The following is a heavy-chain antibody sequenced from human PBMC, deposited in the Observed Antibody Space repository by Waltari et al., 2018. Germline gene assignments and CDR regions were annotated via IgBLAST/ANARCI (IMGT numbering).Heavy chain of an antibody. CDR3: ARGKGDY. CDR2: IWYDGSNK. CDR1: GFNCTCYG. Sequence: QVQLVESGGGVVQQGRSLRRACAASGFNCTCYGMAWVRPAPGKGLEWVAVIWYDGSNKYYADSVKGRFTISRDNSKNTLYLQMNSLRAEDTAVYYCARGKGDYWGQGTLVTVSS. J-gene: IGHJ4*02. V-gene: IGHV3-33*01.